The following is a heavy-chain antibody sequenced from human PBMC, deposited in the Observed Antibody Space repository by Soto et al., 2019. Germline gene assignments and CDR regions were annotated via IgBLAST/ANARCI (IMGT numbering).Heavy chain of an antibody. D-gene: IGHD3-10*01. J-gene: IGHJ4*02. V-gene: IGHV3-23*01. Sequence: EVQLLESGGGLVQPGGSLRLSCAASGFTFSSYAMSWVRQAPGKGLEWVSAISGSGGSTYYADSVKGRFTISRDNSKNTLYLQKNSLRAEDTAVYYCANWDDRFGELLRVDYWGQGTLVTVSS. CDR2: ISGSGGST. CDR1: GFTFSSYA. CDR3: ANWDDRFGELLRVDY.